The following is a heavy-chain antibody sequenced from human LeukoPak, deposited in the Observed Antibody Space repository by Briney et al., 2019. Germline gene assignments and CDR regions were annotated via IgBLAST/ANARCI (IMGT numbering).Heavy chain of an antibody. V-gene: IGHV3-21*01. D-gene: IGHD3-10*01. CDR2: ISYASSYI. Sequence: GGSLRLSCAASGFTFSIYSMNWVRQAPGKGLEWVSSISYASSYIYYADSVRGRFTISRDNAETSLYLEMNSLRVEDTAVYYCVREWTAGDYWGQGTLVTVSS. J-gene: IGHJ4*02. CDR1: GFTFSIYS. CDR3: VREWTAGDY.